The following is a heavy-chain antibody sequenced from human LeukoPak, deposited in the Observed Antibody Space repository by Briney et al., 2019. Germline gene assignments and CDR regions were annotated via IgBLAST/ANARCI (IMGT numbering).Heavy chain of an antibody. D-gene: IGHD3-9*01. CDR1: GFTFSSYW. CDR2: INSDGSST. CDR3: ARETAVSGGIFFDY. V-gene: IGHV3-74*01. J-gene: IGHJ4*02. Sequence: PGGSLRLSCAASGFTFSSYWMHWVRQAPGKGLVWVSRINSDGSSTSYADSVKGRFTISRDNAKNTLWLQMNSLRAEDTALYYCARETAVSGGIFFDYWGQGTLVTVSS.